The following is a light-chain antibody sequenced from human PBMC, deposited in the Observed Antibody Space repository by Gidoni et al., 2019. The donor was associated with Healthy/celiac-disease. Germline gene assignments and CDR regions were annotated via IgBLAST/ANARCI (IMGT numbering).Light chain of an antibody. J-gene: IGKJ1*01. V-gene: IGKV2-28*01. CDR1: QSLLHSNGYHF. Sequence: DIVMTQSPLSLPVTPGEPASISCRSSQSLLHSNGYHFLDWYLQKPGQSPQVLIDVGSNRATGVPDRGSGRGSGKDFTLRISRVEDEDVGVYYCMQGLQIPRTFXQXTKVEIK. CDR3: MQGLQIPRT. CDR2: VGS.